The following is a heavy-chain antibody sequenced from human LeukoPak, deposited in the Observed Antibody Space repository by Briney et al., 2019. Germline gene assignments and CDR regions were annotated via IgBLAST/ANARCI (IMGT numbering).Heavy chain of an antibody. Sequence: PGGSLRLSCAASGLRFSDYWMSWVRQAPGKGLEWVSSIKRDGSERNYVDSVTGRFVISRDNAKNSVYLQLNSLRAEDTAVYYCARHGYSYGYSLDYWGQGTLVTVSS. CDR3: ARHGYSYGYSLDY. D-gene: IGHD5-18*01. J-gene: IGHJ4*02. CDR2: IKRDGSER. CDR1: GLRFSDYW. V-gene: IGHV3-7*01.